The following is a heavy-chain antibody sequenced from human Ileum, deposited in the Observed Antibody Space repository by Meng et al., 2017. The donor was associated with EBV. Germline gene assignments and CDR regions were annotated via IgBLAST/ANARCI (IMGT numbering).Heavy chain of an antibody. V-gene: IGHV1-18*01. J-gene: IGHJ4*02. Sequence: QAQFVQSGXEVQKXXXSVKVSFXAAGYTFTNYGSTWVRKAPGQGLEWMGWINAYNGDTNYAQTLQGRVTMTTDTSTSTAYMELRSLRSDDTAVYYCARARVGSPTIASYFDSWGQGTMVTVSA. D-gene: IGHD5-12*01. CDR2: INAYNGDT. CDR1: GYTFTNYG. CDR3: ARARVGSPTIASYFDS.